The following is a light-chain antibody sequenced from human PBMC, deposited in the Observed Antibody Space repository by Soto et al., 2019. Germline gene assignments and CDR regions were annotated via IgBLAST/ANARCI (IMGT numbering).Light chain of an antibody. CDR2: RAS. J-gene: IGKJ4*01. V-gene: IGKV3-15*01. CDR1: QSVSSN. CDR3: QQYHKWPLT. Sequence: EIVMTQSPATLSVSPGERATLSCRASQSVSSNLAWYQHKPGQAPRLLIYRASTRATGVPARFSGSGSGTEFTLTIRSLQSEDFAVYYCQQYHKWPLTFGGGTKAEIK.